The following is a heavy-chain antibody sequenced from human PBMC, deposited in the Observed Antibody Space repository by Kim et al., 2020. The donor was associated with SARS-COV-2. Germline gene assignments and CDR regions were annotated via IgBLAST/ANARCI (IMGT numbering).Heavy chain of an antibody. CDR2: IKCKTDGGTT. J-gene: IGHJ6*02. CDR1: GFTFSNAW. Sequence: GGSLRLSCPASGFTFSNAWMSWVRQAPGKGLEWVGRIKCKTDGGTTEYAAPVKGRFTISRDDSKNTLYLQMNSLKTEDTAVSYCTTESLYDIVTGCYFGAVDYYYYGMDVWGQGTTVTVSS. CDR3: TTESLYDIVTGCYFGAVDYYYYGMDV. D-gene: IGHD3-9*01. V-gene: IGHV3-15*01.